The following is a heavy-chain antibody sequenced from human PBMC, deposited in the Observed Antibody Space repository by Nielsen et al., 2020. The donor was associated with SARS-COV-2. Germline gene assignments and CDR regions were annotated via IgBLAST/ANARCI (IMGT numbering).Heavy chain of an antibody. J-gene: IGHJ4*02. CDR3: AKQAAAGVIYYFDC. CDR1: GFTFSSYS. V-gene: IGHV3-23*01. Sequence: GESLKISCAASGFTFSSYSMNWVRQAPGKGLEWVSAISGSGGSTYYADSVKGRFTISRDNSKNTLYLQMNSLRAEDTAVYYCAKQAAAGVIYYFDCWGQGTLVTVSS. D-gene: IGHD6-13*01. CDR2: ISGSGGST.